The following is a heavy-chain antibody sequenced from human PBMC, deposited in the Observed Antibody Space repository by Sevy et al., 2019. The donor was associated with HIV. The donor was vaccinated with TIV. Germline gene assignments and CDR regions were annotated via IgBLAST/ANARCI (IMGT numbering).Heavy chain of an antibody. J-gene: IGHJ4*02. Sequence: SETLSLTCAVSGGSISSGGYSWSWIRQPPGKGLEWIGYIYHSGSTYYNPSLQSRVTISVDRSKNQFSLKLSSVTAADTAVYYCARALYDFWSGYYQPTFDYWGQGTLVTVSS. V-gene: IGHV4-30-2*01. D-gene: IGHD3-3*01. CDR2: IYHSGST. CDR3: ARALYDFWSGYYQPTFDY. CDR1: GGSISSGGYS.